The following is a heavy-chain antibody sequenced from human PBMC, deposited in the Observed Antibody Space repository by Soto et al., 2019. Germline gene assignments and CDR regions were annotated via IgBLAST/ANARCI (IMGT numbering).Heavy chain of an antibody. D-gene: IGHD6-19*01. J-gene: IGHJ3*02. CDR3: AKLYSSGWYGDAFDI. Sequence: GSLRLSCAASGFTFSSYGMHWVRQAPGKGLEWVAVISYDGSNKYYADSVKGRFTIYRDNSKNTLYLQMNSLRAEDTAVYYCAKLYSSGWYGDAFDIWGQGTMVTVSS. V-gene: IGHV3-30*18. CDR1: GFTFSSYG. CDR2: ISYDGSNK.